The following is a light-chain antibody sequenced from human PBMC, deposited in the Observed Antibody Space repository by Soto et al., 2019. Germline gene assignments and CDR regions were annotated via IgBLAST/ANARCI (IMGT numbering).Light chain of an antibody. V-gene: IGKV2-30*01. CDR2: EVS. CDR3: MQGIHWPPT. Sequence: DVVMTQSPLSLPVTLGQPASISCRSSESLVYSDGNTYLTWFQQRPSQSPRRLIYEVSKRDSAVPDRFGGSVAVTEFTLKISRVAAEDVGVYYCMQGIHWPPTFGPGTRLEIK. CDR1: ESLVYSDGNTY. J-gene: IGKJ3*01.